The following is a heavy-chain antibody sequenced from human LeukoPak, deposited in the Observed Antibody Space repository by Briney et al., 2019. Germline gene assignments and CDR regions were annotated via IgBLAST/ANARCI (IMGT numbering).Heavy chain of an antibody. D-gene: IGHD6-19*01. CDR2: IYYSGST. V-gene: IGHV4-59*08. J-gene: IGHJ4*02. CDR1: GGSISSYY. Sequence: ETLSLTCTVSGGSISSYYWTWLRQPPGKGLEWIGYIYYSGSTNYNPSLKSRVTISVDTSKNQFSLKLSSLTAADTAVYYCARRRAVPGFYYFDYWGQGILVTVSS. CDR3: ARRRAVPGFYYFDY.